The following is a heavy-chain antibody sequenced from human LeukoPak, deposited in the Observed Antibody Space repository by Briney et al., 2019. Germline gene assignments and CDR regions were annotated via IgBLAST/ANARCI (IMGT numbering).Heavy chain of an antibody. CDR3: ARDTPRVPDP. Sequence: GGSLRLSCAASGFTFSSYSMTWVRQAPGKGLEWVSSISSSSSYIYYADSVKGRFTISRDNAKNSLYLQMNSLRAEDTAVYYCARDTPRVPDPWGQGTLVTVSS. CDR2: ISSSSSYI. CDR1: GFTFSSYS. V-gene: IGHV3-21*01. J-gene: IGHJ5*02.